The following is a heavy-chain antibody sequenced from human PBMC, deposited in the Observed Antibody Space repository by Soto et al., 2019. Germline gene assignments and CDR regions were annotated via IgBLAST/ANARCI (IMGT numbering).Heavy chain of an antibody. CDR1: GFSFSSYG. D-gene: IGHD3-22*01. J-gene: IGHJ4*02. Sequence: QVQLLESGGGVVQPGRSLRLSCAASGFSFSSYGMHWVRQAPGKGLEWVAVISYDGSNEYYADSVKGRFTISRDNSKNTLYLQMNSLRAEDTAVYYCARAPRYDSSGYNRYWGQGTLVTVSS. CDR3: ARAPRYDSSGYNRY. V-gene: IGHV3-33*05. CDR2: ISYDGSNE.